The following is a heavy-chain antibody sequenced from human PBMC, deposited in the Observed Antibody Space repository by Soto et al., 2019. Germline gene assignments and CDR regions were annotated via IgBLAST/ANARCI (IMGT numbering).Heavy chain of an antibody. D-gene: IGHD4-17*01. CDR3: ARADYGDYVDADTVSYFDY. J-gene: IGHJ4*02. V-gene: IGHV4-30-4*01. CDR1: GGSISSGDYY. Sequence: QVQLQESGPGLVKPSQTLSLTCTVSGGSISSGDYYWSWIRQPPGKGLEWIGYIYYSGSTYYNPSLKSRVTISVDTSKNQFSLKLSSVTAADTAVYYCARADYGDYVDADTVSYFDYWGQGTLVTVSS. CDR2: IYYSGST.